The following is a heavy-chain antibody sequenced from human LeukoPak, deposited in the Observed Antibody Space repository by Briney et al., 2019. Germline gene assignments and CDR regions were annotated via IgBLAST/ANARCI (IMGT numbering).Heavy chain of an antibody. CDR1: GFTFSSYA. J-gene: IGHJ6*02. V-gene: IGHV3-23*01. CDR3: ARYRAYYDFWSGYAIDRGRYYYYGMDV. CDR2: ISDSGDWT. D-gene: IGHD3-3*01. Sequence: QPGGSLRLSCAASGFTFSSYAMNWVRQAPGKGLEWVSTISDSGDWTQDADSVKGRFTISRDNSKNTLYLLMNSLRAEDTAVYYCARYRAYYDFWSGYAIDRGRYYYYGMDVWGQGTTVTVSS.